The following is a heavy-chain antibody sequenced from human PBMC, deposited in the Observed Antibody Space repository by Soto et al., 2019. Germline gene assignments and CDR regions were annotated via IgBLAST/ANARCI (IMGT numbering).Heavy chain of an antibody. CDR3: ARDLGSSPGY. D-gene: IGHD6-6*01. V-gene: IGHV3-74*01. J-gene: IGHJ4*02. CDR2: ISPDGTTT. CDR1: RFTFSSSW. Sequence: GSLRLSCAASRFTFSSSWMFWVRQAPEKRLVWISRISPDGTTTNYADSVKGRFTISRDNAKNTVYLQMNSLRAEDTAVYYCARDLGSSPGYWGQGTLVTVSS.